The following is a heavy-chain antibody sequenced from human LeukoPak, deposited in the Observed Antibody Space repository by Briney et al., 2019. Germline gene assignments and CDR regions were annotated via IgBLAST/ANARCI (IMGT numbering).Heavy chain of an antibody. CDR1: GVSFSGYY. Sequence: SETLSLTCAVYGVSFSGYYWSWIRQPPGKGLEWIGEINHSGSTNYNPSLKSRVTISVDTSKNQFSLKLSSVTAADTAVYYCATLRGFWSGYHPLSGFDYWAREPWSPSPQ. J-gene: IGHJ4*02. CDR2: INHSGST. V-gene: IGHV4-34*01. D-gene: IGHD3-3*01. CDR3: ATLRGFWSGYHPLSGFDY.